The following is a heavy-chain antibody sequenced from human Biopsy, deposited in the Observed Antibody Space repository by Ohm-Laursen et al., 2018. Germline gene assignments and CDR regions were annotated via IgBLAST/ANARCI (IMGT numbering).Heavy chain of an antibody. Sequence: TLSLTCSVSGGSIISYYWTWIRQPPGKGLEWIGHVYNGGITNYNPSLKSRVTISKDTSKNQFSLQVNSVTAADTAVYYCARTPRDSFWSGSYKRGLWFDPWGQGTLIIVSS. CDR3: ARTPRDSFWSGSYKRGLWFDP. J-gene: IGHJ5*02. V-gene: IGHV4-59*01. CDR1: GGSIISYY. D-gene: IGHD3-3*01. CDR2: VYNGGIT.